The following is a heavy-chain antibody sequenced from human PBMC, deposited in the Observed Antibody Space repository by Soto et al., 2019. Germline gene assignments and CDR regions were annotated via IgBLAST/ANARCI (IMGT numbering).Heavy chain of an antibody. Sequence: GGSLRLSCEASEFTFSSYAMNWVRQAPRKGLEWVSSISGDGGSTYYADSVKGRFTFSRDNSKNTLYLQMNRLRAEDTAVYYCAKVNYPYYDRGPFYFDPWGQGTLVTVSS. CDR2: ISGDGGST. J-gene: IGHJ4*02. D-gene: IGHD3-22*01. CDR1: EFTFSSYA. V-gene: IGHV3-23*01. CDR3: AKVNYPYYDRGPFYFDP.